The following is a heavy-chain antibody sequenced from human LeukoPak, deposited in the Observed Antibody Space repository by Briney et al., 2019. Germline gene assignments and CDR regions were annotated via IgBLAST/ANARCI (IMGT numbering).Heavy chain of an antibody. CDR3: AAYYYDLLDAFDI. J-gene: IGHJ3*02. D-gene: IGHD3-22*01. CDR1: GFTFSTYW. Sequence: GGSLRLSCAASGFTFSTYWMHWVRQAPGKGLVWVSRIIADGTSTTYADSVKGRFTISRDNAKNTLYVQMNSLRAEDTAVYYCAAYYYDLLDAFDIWGQGTMVTVSS. V-gene: IGHV3-74*01. CDR2: IIADGTST.